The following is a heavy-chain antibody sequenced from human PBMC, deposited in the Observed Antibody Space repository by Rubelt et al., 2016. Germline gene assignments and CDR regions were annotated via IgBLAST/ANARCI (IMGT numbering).Heavy chain of an antibody. CDR3: ATHPGVSFYYGMDV. Sequence: GKGLEWLSGISASGGTTYYADPVKGRFTISRDNPESTLYLQMNSLRAEDTAIYYCATHPGVSFYYGMDVWGQGTTVTVSS. CDR2: ISASGGTT. V-gene: IGHV3-23*01. J-gene: IGHJ6*02. D-gene: IGHD7-27*01.